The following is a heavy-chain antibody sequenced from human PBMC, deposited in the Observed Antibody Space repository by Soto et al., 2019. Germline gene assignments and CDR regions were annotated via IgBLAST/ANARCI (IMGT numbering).Heavy chain of an antibody. Sequence: QVQLVQSGAELKKPGASVNISCTASGFTFSDNLINWVRQVPGQGLEWMGGLNPDTGNTRYPETLQGRVPISRQPSASIAYLELSGLENEDPAIYFCARDIQSVGPRANDGFDVWGQGTMITVSS. CDR3: ARDIQSVGPRANDGFDV. V-gene: IGHV1-3*01. D-gene: IGHD5-18*01. CDR1: GFTFSDNL. J-gene: IGHJ3*01. CDR2: LNPDTGNT.